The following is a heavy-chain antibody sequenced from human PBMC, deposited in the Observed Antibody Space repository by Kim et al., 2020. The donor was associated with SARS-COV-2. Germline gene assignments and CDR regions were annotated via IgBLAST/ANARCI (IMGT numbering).Heavy chain of an antibody. D-gene: IGHD3-10*01. J-gene: IGHJ4*02. CDR1: GFSFSSHA. V-gene: IGHV3-30*04. CDR2: ISYDGSHI. Sequence: GGSLRLSCAASGFSFSSHALHWVRQAPGKGLEWVALISYDGSHISYPDSVKGRFIISRDNTKSTLYLHMNSLRPEDTAVYYCVAELGSRSFDHLGQGTLV. CDR3: VAELGSRSFDH.